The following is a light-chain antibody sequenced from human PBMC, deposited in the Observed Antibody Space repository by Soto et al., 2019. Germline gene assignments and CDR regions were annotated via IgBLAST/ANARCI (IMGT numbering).Light chain of an antibody. CDR2: GTS. J-gene: IGKJ2*01. CDR3: QQYYTLPYT. CDR1: QAISSH. V-gene: IGKV1D-8*01. Sequence: VIWMTQSPSLISASTGDRVNISCRMSQAISSHLAWYQQKPGKAPNLLLFGTSTLQSGVPSRFTGSGSGTDFTLSISSLQSEDFATYYCQQYYTLPYTFGRGTKVDI.